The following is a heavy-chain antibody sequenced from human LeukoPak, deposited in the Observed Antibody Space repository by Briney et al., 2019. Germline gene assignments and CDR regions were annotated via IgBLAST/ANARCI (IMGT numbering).Heavy chain of an antibody. V-gene: IGHV3-30*02. D-gene: IGHD6-19*01. CDR3: AKGPSQGATWLGDY. J-gene: IGHJ4*02. CDR1: GFTFSSYD. Sequence: GGSLRLSCAASGFTFSSYDMHWGRQAPGKGLEWVAFIRHDESVRYYADPVKGRFTISRDNSKNTLSLQMNSLRPEDTAVYYCAKGPSQGATWLGDYWGQGILVTVSS. CDR2: IRHDESVR.